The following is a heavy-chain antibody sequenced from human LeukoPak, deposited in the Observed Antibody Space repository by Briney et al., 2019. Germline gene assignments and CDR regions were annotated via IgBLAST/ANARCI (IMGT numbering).Heavy chain of an antibody. CDR3: AKFSGIWHYFPTDV. CDR1: GFTFRAYA. J-gene: IGHJ6*02. CDR2: ISDSGAST. V-gene: IGHV3-23*01. Sequence: GGSLRLSCGASGFTFRAYALSWVRQAPGKGLECVPAISDSGASTSYADSVKGHFTISREHPTNTVFLQMSSLRADDTAVYYCAKFSGIWHYFPTDVWGQGTTVTVSS. D-gene: IGHD3-10*01.